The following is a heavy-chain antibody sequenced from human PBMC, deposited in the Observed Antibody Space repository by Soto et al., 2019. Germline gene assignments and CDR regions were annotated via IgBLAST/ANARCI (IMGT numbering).Heavy chain of an antibody. V-gene: IGHV1-69*13. D-gene: IGHD3-22*01. Sequence: SVKVSCKASGGTFSSYAISWVRQAPGQGLVWMGGIIPIFGTANYAQKFQGRVTITADESTSTAYMELSSLRSEDTAVYYCARDHYYDSSGYPTRFDYWGQGTLVTVPS. CDR1: GGTFSSYA. CDR2: IIPIFGTA. J-gene: IGHJ4*02. CDR3: ARDHYYDSSGYPTRFDY.